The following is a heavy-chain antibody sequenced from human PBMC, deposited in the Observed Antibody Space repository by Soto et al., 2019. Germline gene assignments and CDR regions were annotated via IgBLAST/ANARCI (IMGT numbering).Heavy chain of an antibody. Sequence: GGSLRLSCAASGFTFSNAWMNWVRQAPGKGLEWVGRIKSKTDGGTTDYAAPVKGRFTISRDDSKNTLYLQMNSLKTGDTAVYYCTTSPQESAGTTPSLIYYYYGMDVWGQGTTVTVSS. D-gene: IGHD1-7*01. CDR2: IKSKTDGGTT. J-gene: IGHJ6*02. CDR3: TTSPQESAGTTPSLIYYYYGMDV. V-gene: IGHV3-15*07. CDR1: GFTFSNAW.